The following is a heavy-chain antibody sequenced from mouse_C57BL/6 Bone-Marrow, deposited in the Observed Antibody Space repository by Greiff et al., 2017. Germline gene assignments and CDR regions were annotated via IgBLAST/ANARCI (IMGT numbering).Heavy chain of an antibody. V-gene: IGHV1-36*01. CDR3: ARQTAQATRAMDY. Sequence: EVNLVESGPVLVKPGPSVKISCKASGFTFTDYYMHWVKQSHGKSLEWIGLVYPYNGGTSYNQKFKGKATLTVDTSSSTAYMELNSLTSEDSAVYYCARQTAQATRAMDYWGQGTSVTVSS. CDR1: GFTFTDYY. J-gene: IGHJ4*01. CDR2: VYPYNGGT. D-gene: IGHD3-2*02.